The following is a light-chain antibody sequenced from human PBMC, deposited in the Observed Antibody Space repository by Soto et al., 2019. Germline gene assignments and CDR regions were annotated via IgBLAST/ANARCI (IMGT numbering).Light chain of an antibody. V-gene: IGKV3-20*01. CDR3: QQYGSSPRT. CDR2: GAS. CDR1: QSVSSSS. J-gene: IGKJ1*01. Sequence: EIVLTQSPVTLCLSPGERATLSCRASQSVSSSSLAWYQQRRGQAPRLLIHGASSRATGIPDRFSGSGSGTDFTLTISRLEPEDFAVYYCQQYGSSPRTFGQGTKVDIK.